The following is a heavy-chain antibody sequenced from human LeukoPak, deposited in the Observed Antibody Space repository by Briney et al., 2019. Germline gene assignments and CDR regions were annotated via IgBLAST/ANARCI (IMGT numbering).Heavy chain of an antibody. Sequence: GGSLRLSCAASGFTFSSYSMIWVRQAPGKGLEWVSSISSSSSYIYYADSVKGRFTISRDNAKNSLYLQMNSLRAEDTAVYYCARDRDVLLWFGVRTDAFDIWGQGTMVTVSS. CDR3: ARDRDVLLWFGVRTDAFDI. D-gene: IGHD3-10*01. CDR2: ISSSSSYI. V-gene: IGHV3-21*01. J-gene: IGHJ3*02. CDR1: GFTFSSYS.